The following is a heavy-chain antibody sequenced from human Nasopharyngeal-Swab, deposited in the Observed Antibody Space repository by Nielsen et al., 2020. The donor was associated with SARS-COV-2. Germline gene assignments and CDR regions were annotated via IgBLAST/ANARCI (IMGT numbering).Heavy chain of an antibody. CDR2: ISSSSSTI. CDR3: ANNRYYFDY. V-gene: IGHV3-48*02. J-gene: IGHJ4*02. Sequence: GESLKISCAASGFTFSSYSMNWVRQAPGKGLEWASYISSSSSTIYYADSVKGRFTISRDNAKNSLYLQMNSLRDEDTAVYYCANNRYYFDYWGQGTLVTVSS. D-gene: IGHD1-14*01. CDR1: GFTFSSYS.